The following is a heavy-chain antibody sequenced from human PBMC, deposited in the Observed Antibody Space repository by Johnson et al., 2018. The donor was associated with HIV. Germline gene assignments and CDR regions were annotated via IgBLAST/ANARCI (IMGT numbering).Heavy chain of an antibody. CDR2: IYSGGST. Sequence: VQLVESGGGLVQPGGSLRLSCAASGFTVSSNYMSWVRQAPGKGLEWVSVIYSGGSTYYADSVKGRFTISRDNSKKTLYLQMNSLRAEDTAVYYCARGSRYTYDNDDAYLLHAFDFWGQGTMVTVSS. CDR3: ARGSRYTYDNDDAYLLHAFDF. CDR1: GFTVSSNY. D-gene: IGHD3-22*01. J-gene: IGHJ3*01. V-gene: IGHV3-66*01.